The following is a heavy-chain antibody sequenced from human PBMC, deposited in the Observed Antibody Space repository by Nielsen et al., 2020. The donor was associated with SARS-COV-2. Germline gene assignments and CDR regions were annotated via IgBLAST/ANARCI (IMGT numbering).Heavy chain of an antibody. D-gene: IGHD2-15*01. V-gene: IGHV3-21*01. CDR3: ARVKFAAEVLAATPIDR. CDR2: VDATSNYI. CDR1: GFTFSTYT. J-gene: IGHJ5*02. Sequence: GGSLRLSCVASGFTFSTYTMTWVRQAPGKGLEWVAAVDATSNYIYYADAVRGRFTISRDNAKSSLYLQMDSLRAEDTAVYYCARVKFAAEVLAATPIDRWGQGTLVTVSS.